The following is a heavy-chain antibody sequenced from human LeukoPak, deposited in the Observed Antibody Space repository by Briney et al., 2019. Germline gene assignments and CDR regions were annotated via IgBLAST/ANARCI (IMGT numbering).Heavy chain of an antibody. CDR2: ISGSGVTT. CDR3: AKDEYCSGGSCYSGPFDY. Sequence: GGTLRLSCAASGFTFSNYGMSWVRQAPGKGLEWVSGISGSGVTTYYADSVKGRFTISRDNSKNTLYLQMNSLRAGDTAVYYCAKDEYCSGGSCYSGPFDYWGQGTLVTVSS. J-gene: IGHJ4*02. D-gene: IGHD2-15*01. CDR1: GFTFSNYG. V-gene: IGHV3-23*01.